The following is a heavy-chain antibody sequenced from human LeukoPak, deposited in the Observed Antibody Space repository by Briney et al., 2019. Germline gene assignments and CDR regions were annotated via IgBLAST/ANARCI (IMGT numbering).Heavy chain of an antibody. J-gene: IGHJ4*02. CDR1: GFTFSDYY. Sequence: PGGSLRLSCAASGFTFSDYYMSWIRQAPGKGLEWILYISGSASTIYYADSVKGRFTISRDNAKNSLFLQMNSLRAEDAAVYYCAREGPRATISPFDYWGQGTLVTVSS. D-gene: IGHD5-12*01. CDR2: ISGSASTI. CDR3: AREGPRATISPFDY. V-gene: IGHV3-11*04.